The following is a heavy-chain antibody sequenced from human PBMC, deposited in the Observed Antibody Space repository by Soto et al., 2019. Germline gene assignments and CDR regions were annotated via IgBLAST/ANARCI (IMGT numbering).Heavy chain of an antibody. CDR3: ARVRLSYYYGMDV. CDR2: IKQDGSEK. CDR1: GFTFSSYR. J-gene: IGHJ6*02. Sequence: GGSLRLSCAASGFTFSSYRMSWVRQAPGKGLEWVANIKQDGSEKYYVDSVKGRFTISRDNARNSLYLQMNSLRAEDTAVYYCARVRLSYYYGMDVWGQGTTVTVSS. V-gene: IGHV3-7*03.